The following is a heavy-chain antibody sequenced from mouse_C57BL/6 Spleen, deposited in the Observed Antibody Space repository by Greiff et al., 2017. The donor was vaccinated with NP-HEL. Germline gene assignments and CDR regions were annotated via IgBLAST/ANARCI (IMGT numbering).Heavy chain of an antibody. D-gene: IGHD1-1*01. J-gene: IGHJ2*01. Sequence: VQLQQPGAELVMPGASVKLSCKASGYTFTSYWMHWVKQRPGQGLEWIGEIDPSDSYTNYNQKFKGKSTLTVDKSSSTAYMQLSSLTSEDSAVYYCARYGGSSFDYWGQGTTLTVSS. CDR2: IDPSDSYT. CDR3: ARYGGSSFDY. V-gene: IGHV1-69*01. CDR1: GYTFTSYW.